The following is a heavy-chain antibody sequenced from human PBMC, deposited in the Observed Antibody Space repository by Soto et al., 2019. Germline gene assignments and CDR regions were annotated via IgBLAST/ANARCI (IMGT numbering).Heavy chain of an antibody. CDR1: GGSLSSYY. Sequence: PSQTLSLTCTVSGGSLSSYYWSWIRQPPGKGLEWIGYMYYGGRTNYNPSLKSRVTISVDTSKMQVSLKLSSVTAADTAVYFCARGTPSPLIVRSSRGPWFDPWGQGTLVYVSS. V-gene: IGHV4-59*08. J-gene: IGHJ5*02. D-gene: IGHD2-15*01. CDR3: ARGTPSPLIVRSSRGPWFDP. CDR2: MYYGGRT.